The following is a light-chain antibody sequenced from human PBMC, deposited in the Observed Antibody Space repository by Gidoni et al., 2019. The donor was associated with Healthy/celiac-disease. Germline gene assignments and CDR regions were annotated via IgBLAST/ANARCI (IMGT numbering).Light chain of an antibody. V-gene: IGKV1-8*01. Sequence: ASRITQSPSSLSASTGDRVTITCRASQGISSYLAWYQQKPGKAPKLLIYAASTLQSGVPSRFSGRGSGTDFTLTIGCLQSEDFATYYCQQYYSYPLTFGGGTKVEIK. CDR1: QGISSY. CDR2: AAS. J-gene: IGKJ4*01. CDR3: QQYYSYPLT.